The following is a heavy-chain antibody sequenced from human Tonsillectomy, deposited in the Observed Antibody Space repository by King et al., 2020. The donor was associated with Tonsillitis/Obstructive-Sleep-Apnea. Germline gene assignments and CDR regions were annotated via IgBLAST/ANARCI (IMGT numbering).Heavy chain of an antibody. CDR1: GVSFTRYS. CDR3: AKEGTTTLGFHMDV. D-gene: IGHD1-14*01. V-gene: IGHV4-34*01. J-gene: IGHJ6*03. Sequence: VQLQQWGTGLLKPSETLSLTCAVYGVSFTRYSWTWIRQPPGKGLEWIADIDHSGRTNYNPSLKSRVIMSVDTSKTQFSLNLNSVTAADTAIYYCAKEGTTTLGFHMDVWGKGTTVTVAS. CDR2: IDHSGRT.